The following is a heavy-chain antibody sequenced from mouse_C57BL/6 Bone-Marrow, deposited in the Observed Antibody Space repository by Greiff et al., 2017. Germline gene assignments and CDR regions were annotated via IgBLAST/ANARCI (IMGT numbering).Heavy chain of an antibody. V-gene: IGHV1-72*01. CDR2: IDPNSGGT. CDR1: GYTFTSYW. Sequence: QVQLQQPGAELVKPGASVKLSCKASGYTFTSYWMHWVKQRPGRGLEWIGRIDPNSGGTKYNEKFKSKATLTVDKPSSTAYMQLSSLTSEDSAVYYCARSPRGFYCYGRSYYAMDYWGQGTSVTVSS. D-gene: IGHD1-1*01. J-gene: IGHJ4*01. CDR3: ARSPRGFYCYGRSYYAMDY.